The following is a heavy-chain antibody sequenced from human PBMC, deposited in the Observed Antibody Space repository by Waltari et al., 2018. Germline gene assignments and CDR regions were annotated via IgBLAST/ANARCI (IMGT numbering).Heavy chain of an antibody. CDR2: IYYRGST. Sequence: QLQLQESGPVLVKLSETLSPPLIVSVCSLSRSRYLVGWISQPPGKGLEWIGSIYYRGSTYYNPSLKIRVTISVDTSKNQFSLKLSSVTAADTAVYYCAKHDYGDYNFAYWGQGTLVTVSS. CDR3: AKHDYGDYNFAY. CDR1: VCSLSRSRYL. D-gene: IGHD4-17*01. J-gene: IGHJ4*02. V-gene: IGHV4-39*01.